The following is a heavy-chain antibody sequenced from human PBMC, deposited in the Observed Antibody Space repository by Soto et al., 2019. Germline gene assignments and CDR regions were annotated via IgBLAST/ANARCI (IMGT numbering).Heavy chain of an antibody. CDR1: EFAFSSYW. D-gene: IGHD6-25*01. Sequence: EVQLVESGGGLVQPGGSLTLSCAASEFAFSSYWMTWVRHAPGKGLEWVAKRRKDGSQRYYSDSVRGRFTISRDNSKNSMYLHMNRPRAQDTALYFCTRDVNPGSSGLYFDAFDIWGKGKMVTVTS. J-gene: IGHJ3*02. V-gene: IGHV3-7*05. CDR3: TRDVNPGSSGLYFDAFDI. CDR2: RRKDGSQR.